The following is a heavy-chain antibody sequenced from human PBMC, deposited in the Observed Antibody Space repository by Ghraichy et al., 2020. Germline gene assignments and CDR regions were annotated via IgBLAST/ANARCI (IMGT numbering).Heavy chain of an antibody. V-gene: IGHV3-11*06. CDR3: ATTVDSGYESGYNLDY. J-gene: IGHJ4*02. CDR1: GFTFSDYY. CDR2: ISSSSSYT. Sequence: GGSLRLSCAASGFTFSDYYMSWIRQAPGKGLEWVSYISSSSSYTNYADSVKGRFTISRDNAKNSLYLQMNSLRAEDTAVYYCATTVDSGYESGYNLDYWGQGTLVTVSS. D-gene: IGHD5-12*01.